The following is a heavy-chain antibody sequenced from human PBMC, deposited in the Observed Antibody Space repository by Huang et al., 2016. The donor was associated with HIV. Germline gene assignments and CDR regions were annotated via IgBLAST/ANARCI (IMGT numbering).Heavy chain of an antibody. Sequence: QVQLQESGPGLVKPSETLSLTCTVSVGSISSHYWSWIRQPPGKGLEWIGNSYYRGSTNYNPTLKSRVTISLDTSKNQFSLKLTSVTAADTAVYYCARVGIAVAYFDYWGQGTLVTVSS. CDR1: VGSISSHY. CDR3: ARVGIAVAYFDY. V-gene: IGHV4-59*11. D-gene: IGHD6-19*01. CDR2: SYYRGST. J-gene: IGHJ4*02.